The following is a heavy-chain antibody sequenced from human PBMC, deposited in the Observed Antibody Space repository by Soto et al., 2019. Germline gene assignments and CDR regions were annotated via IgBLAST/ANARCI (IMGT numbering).Heavy chain of an antibody. CDR3: TTYHGDYNFDH. Sequence: QVQLVQSGAEVKKPGASVKVSCKVSGYTLNEVAMHWVRQAPGKGLEWLVGFDPDEAETIYAQHFQGRVTMTEDTSTVTVYMELSSLRSEDTALYFCTTYHGDYNFDHWGQGTLVTVSS. V-gene: IGHV1-24*01. CDR1: GYTLNEVA. J-gene: IGHJ5*02. CDR2: FDPDEAET. D-gene: IGHD4-17*01.